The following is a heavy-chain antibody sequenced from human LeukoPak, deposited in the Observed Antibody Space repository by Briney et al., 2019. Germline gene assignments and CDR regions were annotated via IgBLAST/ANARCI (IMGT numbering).Heavy chain of an antibody. CDR2: IYYSGST. D-gene: IGHD6-19*01. CDR1: GGSISSYY. V-gene: IGHV4-59*01. Sequence: SETLSLTCTVSGGSISSYYWSWIRQPPGKGLEWIGYIYYSGSTNYNPSLKSRVTISVDTSKNQFSLKLSSVTAADMAVYYCARDKAVAGTDYYYYYMDVWGKGTTVTVSS. J-gene: IGHJ6*03. CDR3: ARDKAVAGTDYYYYYMDV.